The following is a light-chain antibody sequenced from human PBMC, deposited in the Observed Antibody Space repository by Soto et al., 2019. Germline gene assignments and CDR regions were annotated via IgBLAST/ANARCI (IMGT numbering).Light chain of an antibody. Sequence: QSVLTQPPSVSGAPGQTVTISCTGTSSNIGARVDVHWYQHLPGLAPKLLIYANNIRPSGVPDRFSGSKSGSSVSLAISGLQAEDEGDYYCQSYDSSLSGSYAFGTGTKVTVL. V-gene: IGLV1-40*01. CDR2: ANN. CDR1: SSNIGARVD. CDR3: QSYDSSLSGSYA. J-gene: IGLJ1*01.